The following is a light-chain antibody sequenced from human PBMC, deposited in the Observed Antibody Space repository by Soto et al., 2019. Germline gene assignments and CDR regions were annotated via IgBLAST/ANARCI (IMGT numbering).Light chain of an antibody. CDR3: SSHAGSNNSI. CDR1: SSDFGGYIY. J-gene: IGLJ1*01. CDR2: EVS. Sequence: SAPTQRPSGFGSRGQSSTFPCTRNSSDFGGYIYVSWYQQHPGKVPKLMIYEVSKRPSGVPDRFSGSKSGNTASLTVSGLQAEDKADYYSSSHAGSNNSIFGTRTKFTVL. V-gene: IGLV2-8*01.